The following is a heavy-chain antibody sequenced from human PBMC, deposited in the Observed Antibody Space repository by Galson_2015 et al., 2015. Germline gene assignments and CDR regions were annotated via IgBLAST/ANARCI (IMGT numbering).Heavy chain of an antibody. CDR2: INQDGSEK. CDR1: GFIFSDHW. D-gene: IGHD3-3*01. CDR3: ARGPDFWSGYPGY. J-gene: IGHJ4*02. V-gene: IGHV3-7*04. Sequence: SLRLSCAASGFIFSDHWMTWVRQAPEKGLEWVANINQDGSEKYYVDSVKGRLTISRDNAKNSLYLQMNSLRAEDTAVYYCARGPDFWSGYPGYWGQGTLV.